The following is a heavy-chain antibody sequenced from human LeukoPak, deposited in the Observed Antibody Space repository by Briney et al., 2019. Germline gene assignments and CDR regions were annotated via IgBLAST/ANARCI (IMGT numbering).Heavy chain of an antibody. J-gene: IGHJ3*02. CDR3: ARLINNDNSGDPDTFDM. D-gene: IGHD3-22*01. Sequence: SETLSLTCTVSGGSMRSHYWSWIRQTPGKGLEWIGYIDYSGSTRYNPSLQSRVIISVDTSKNQFSLKLTSVTATDTAVYYCARLINNDNSGDPDTFDMWGQGTVVTVFS. CDR1: GGSMRSHY. V-gene: IGHV4-59*11. CDR2: IDYSGST.